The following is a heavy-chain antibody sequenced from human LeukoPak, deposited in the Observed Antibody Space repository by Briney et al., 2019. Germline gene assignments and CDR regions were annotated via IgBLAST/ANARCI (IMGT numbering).Heavy chain of an antibody. D-gene: IGHD5-18*01. CDR3: ARDTYNYGSSAYYFDY. V-gene: IGHV4-61*02. J-gene: IGHJ4*02. CDR1: GGSISSGSYY. CDR2: IYTSGST. Sequence: SQTLSLTCTVSGGSISSGSYYWSWIRQPAGTGLEWIGRIYTSGSTNYNPSLKSRVTISVDTSKNQFSLKMSSVTAADTAVYYCARDTYNYGSSAYYFDYWGQGTLVTVSS.